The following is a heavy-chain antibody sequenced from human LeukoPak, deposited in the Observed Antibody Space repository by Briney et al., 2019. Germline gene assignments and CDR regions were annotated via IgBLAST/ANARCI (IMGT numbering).Heavy chain of an antibody. D-gene: IGHD3-3*01. J-gene: IGHJ4*02. CDR1: GSTFTSYT. CDR3: AKGLGFWSGYYTPFDY. V-gene: IGHV3-23*01. Sequence: PGWSLRPSCAASGSTFTSYTTSWVRQTPGKGLGLGSSITASGGSTYHADSVKGRFTIARDNSINTLNLQMNNLKAEDTAIYYCAKGLGFWSGYYTPFDYWGQGSSVTVSS. CDR2: ITASGGST.